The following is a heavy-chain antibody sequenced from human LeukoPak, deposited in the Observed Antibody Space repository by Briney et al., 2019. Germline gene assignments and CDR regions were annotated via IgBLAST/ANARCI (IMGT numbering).Heavy chain of an antibody. CDR1: GYTFTGYY. CDR2: INPNSGGT. D-gene: IGHD6-19*01. J-gene: IGHJ5*02. Sequence: ASVKVSCTASGYTFTGYYMHWVRQAPGQGLEWMGWINPNSGGTNYAQKFQGRVTMTRDTSISTAYMELSRLRSDDTAVYYCARDSLTGYSSGPFDPWGQGTLVTVSS. V-gene: IGHV1-2*02. CDR3: ARDSLTGYSSGPFDP.